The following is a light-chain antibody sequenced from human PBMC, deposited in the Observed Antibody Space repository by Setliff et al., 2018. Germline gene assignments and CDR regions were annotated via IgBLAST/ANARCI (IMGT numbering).Light chain of an antibody. CDR2: EVS. V-gene: IGLV2-8*01. J-gene: IGLJ1*01. CDR1: SSDVGGYNY. CDR3: SSYAGSNNPYV. Sequence: VLAQPPSASGSPGQSVTISCTGTSSDVGGYNYVSWYQQHPGKAPKLMIYEVSKRPSGVPDRFSGSKSGNTASLTVSGLQAEDEADYYCSSYAGSNNPYVFGTGTKVTV.